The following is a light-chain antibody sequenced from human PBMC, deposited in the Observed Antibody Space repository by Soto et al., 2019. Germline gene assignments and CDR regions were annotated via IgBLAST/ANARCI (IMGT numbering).Light chain of an antibody. J-gene: IGLJ2*01. V-gene: IGLV2-8*01. Sequence: QSALTQPPSASGSPGQSVTISCTGASSDGGGYNFVSWYQQHPGKAPKLMTYDVTKRPSGVPDRFSGSKSGNTASLTVSGLQADDEADYYCSSYAGSSVPVAFGGGTKLTVL. CDR3: SSYAGSSVPVA. CDR2: DVT. CDR1: SSDGGGYNF.